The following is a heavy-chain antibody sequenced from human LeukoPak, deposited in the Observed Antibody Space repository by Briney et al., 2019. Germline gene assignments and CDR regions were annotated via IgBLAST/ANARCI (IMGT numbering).Heavy chain of an antibody. CDR2: IYTSGST. CDR3: ARDQPHWCFDL. Sequence: SETLLTCTVSGGSISSYYWSWIRQPAGKGLEWIGRIYTSGSTNYNPSLKSRVTMSVDTSKNQFSLKLSSVTAADTAVYYCARDQPHWCFDLWGRGTLVTVSS. CDR1: GGSISSYY. J-gene: IGHJ2*01. V-gene: IGHV4-4*07.